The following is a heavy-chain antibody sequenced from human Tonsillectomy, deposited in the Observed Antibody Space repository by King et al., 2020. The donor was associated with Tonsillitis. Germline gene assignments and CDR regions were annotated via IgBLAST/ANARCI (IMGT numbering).Heavy chain of an antibody. CDR2: IYHSGSS. D-gene: IGHD6-13*01. CDR1: GGSIIIDNW. CDR3: ARGSKQYSGSDAFDI. Sequence: VQLQESGPGLVKPSGTLSLTCAVSGGSIIIDNWWNWVRQPPGKGLEWIGDIYHSGSSFYNPSLKSRVTMSVDNSKNQFSLKLSSVTAADTAVYYCARGSKQYSGSDAFDIWGQGTMVTVSS. J-gene: IGHJ3*02. V-gene: IGHV4-4*02.